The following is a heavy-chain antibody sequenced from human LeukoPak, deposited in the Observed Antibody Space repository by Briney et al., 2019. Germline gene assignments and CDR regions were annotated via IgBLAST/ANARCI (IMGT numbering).Heavy chain of an antibody. CDR2: IYHSGST. CDR3: ARPFYSSGAFDI. J-gene: IGHJ3*02. CDR1: GYSISSGYY. V-gene: IGHV4-38-2*01. D-gene: IGHD2/OR15-2a*01. Sequence: PSETLSLXCAVSGYSISSGYYWGWIRQPPGKGLEWIGSIYHSGSTCDNPSLKRRVTISVDTSKNQFSLKLSSVTAADTAVYYCARPFYSSGAFDIWGQGTMVTVSS.